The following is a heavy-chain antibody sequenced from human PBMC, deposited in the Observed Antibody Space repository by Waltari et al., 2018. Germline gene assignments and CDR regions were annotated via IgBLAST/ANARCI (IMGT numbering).Heavy chain of an antibody. V-gene: IGHV3-33*01. CDR2: IWNDGSKE. CDR3: ARDDYTSGWFLGY. J-gene: IGHJ4*02. Sequence: QVHLVESGGGVVQPGRSPRLSCAASGFTFRSYGLHWVRQAPGKVLEWVAVIWNDGSKEYYADSVRGRFTISRDNSKNTLYLQMNSLRAEDTAVYYCARDDYTSGWFLGYWGQGTLVTVSS. D-gene: IGHD6-19*01. CDR1: GFTFRSYG.